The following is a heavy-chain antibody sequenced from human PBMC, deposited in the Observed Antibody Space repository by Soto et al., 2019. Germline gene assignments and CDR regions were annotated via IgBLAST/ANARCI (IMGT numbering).Heavy chain of an antibody. Sequence: QVQLVQSGAEVKKPGSSVKVSCKASGGTFSSYTISWVRQAPGQGLEWMGRIIPILGIANYAQKFQGRVMLTADKATNKAYMELRRLRSEDTAVYYCAKTMPGHAYSLRFGWFDPWGQGTLVTVSS. CDR3: AKTMPGHAYSLRFGWFDP. J-gene: IGHJ5*02. CDR1: GGTFSSYT. D-gene: IGHD4-4*01. V-gene: IGHV1-69*02. CDR2: IIPILGIA.